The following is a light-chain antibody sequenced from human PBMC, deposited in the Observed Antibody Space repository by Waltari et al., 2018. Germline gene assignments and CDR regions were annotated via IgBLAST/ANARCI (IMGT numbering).Light chain of an antibody. Sequence: DIQMTQSPSSVSASVGDRVTLTCRASQGISSRLALYQQKPGKAPKLLIYDASSLHSGVPSRFSGSGSGTEFTLTISSLQPEDFATYYCQQVDSFPRTFGQGTKVEVK. V-gene: IGKV1-12*01. CDR1: QGISSR. CDR2: DAS. J-gene: IGKJ1*01. CDR3: QQVDSFPRT.